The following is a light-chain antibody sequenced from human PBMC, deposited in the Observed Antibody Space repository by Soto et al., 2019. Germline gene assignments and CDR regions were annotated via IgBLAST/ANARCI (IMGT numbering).Light chain of an antibody. Sequence: QSALTQPASVSGSPGQSITISCSGTSSDVGTYNFVSWYQQHPGKAPKLMFFDVSNRPSGVSDRFSGSKSGNTASLTISGLQAEDEDDYYCSSYTSTNTRFVFGGGTKLTVL. CDR1: SSDVGTYNF. J-gene: IGLJ2*01. V-gene: IGLV2-14*03. CDR3: SSYTSTNTRFV. CDR2: DVS.